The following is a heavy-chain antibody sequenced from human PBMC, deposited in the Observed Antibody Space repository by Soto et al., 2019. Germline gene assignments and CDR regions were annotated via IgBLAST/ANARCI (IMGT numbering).Heavy chain of an antibody. V-gene: IGHV4-61*01. J-gene: IGHJ4*02. CDR2: IYYSGST. D-gene: IGHD4-17*01. CDR3: ASSPDYAVRLFDY. Sequence: QVQLQESGPGLVKPSETLSLTCTVSGGSVSSGSYYWSWIRQPPGKGLEWIGYIYYSGSTNNNPSLKSRVTISVDTSKNQFSLKLSSVTAADTAVYYCASSPDYAVRLFDYWGQGTLVTVSS. CDR1: GGSVSSGSYY.